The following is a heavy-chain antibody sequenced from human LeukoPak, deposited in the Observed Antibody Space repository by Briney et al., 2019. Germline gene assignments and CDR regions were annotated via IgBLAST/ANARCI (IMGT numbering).Heavy chain of an antibody. J-gene: IGHJ4*02. CDR2: ISGSGGST. Sequence: GGSLRLSCAASGFTFNRYNMNWVRQAPGKGLEWVSTISGSGGSTYYADSVKGRFSISRDNSKNTLYLQMNSLRAEDTAVHYCAKGADYGDYIDYWGQGTLVTVSS. V-gene: IGHV3-23*01. CDR1: GFTFNRYN. D-gene: IGHD4-17*01. CDR3: AKGADYGDYIDY.